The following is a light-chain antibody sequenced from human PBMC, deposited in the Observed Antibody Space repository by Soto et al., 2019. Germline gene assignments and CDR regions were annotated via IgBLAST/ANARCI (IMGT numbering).Light chain of an antibody. Sequence: DLKVTQSRSSLSESVGDRVAITCRASQSISSYLNWYQQKPGKVPKLLIYAASSLQSGVPSRFSGSGSGTDFTLTISSLQPEDFATYYCQQSYSTPRTFGQGTKVDIK. CDR1: QSISSY. J-gene: IGKJ1*01. CDR2: AAS. CDR3: QQSYSTPRT. V-gene: IGKV1-39*01.